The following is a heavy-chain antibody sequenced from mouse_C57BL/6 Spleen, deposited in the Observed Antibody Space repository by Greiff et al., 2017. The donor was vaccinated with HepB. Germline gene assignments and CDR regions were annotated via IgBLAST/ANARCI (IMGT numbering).Heavy chain of an antibody. J-gene: IGHJ2*01. Sequence: VQLQQSGPELVKPGASVKISCKASGYAFSSSWLNWVKQRPGKGLEWIGRIYPGDGDTNYNGKFKGKATLTADKSSSTAYMQLISLTSEDAAVYFCARDYYGSSPDYWGQGTTLTFSS. CDR1: GYAFSSSW. CDR2: IYPGDGDT. D-gene: IGHD1-1*01. V-gene: IGHV1-82*01. CDR3: ARDYYGSSPDY.